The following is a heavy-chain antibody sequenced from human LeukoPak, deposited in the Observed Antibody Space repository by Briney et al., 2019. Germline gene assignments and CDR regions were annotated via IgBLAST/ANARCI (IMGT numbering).Heavy chain of an antibody. D-gene: IGHD5-12*01. V-gene: IGHV3-48*03. CDR3: ARGLRYYFDS. CDR2: ISNSGDTI. Sequence: GGSLRLSCAASGFAFSSDEMNWVRQAPGKGLEWIYYISNSGDTIYYADSVKGRFTISRDNAKNSLYLQMDSLRAEDTAVYYCARGLRYYFDSWGQGTLVTVSS. CDR1: GFAFSSDE. J-gene: IGHJ4*02.